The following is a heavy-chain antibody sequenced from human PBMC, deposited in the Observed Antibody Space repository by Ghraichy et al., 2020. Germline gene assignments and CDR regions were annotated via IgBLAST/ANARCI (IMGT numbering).Heavy chain of an antibody. CDR2: IYYSGST. V-gene: IGHV4-39*07. CDR1: GGSISSSSYY. CDR3: AGRVVPAEAFDI. Sequence: SETLSLTCTVSGGSISSSSYYWGWIRQPPGKGLEWIGSIYYSGSTYYNPSLKSRVTISVDTSKNQFSLKLSSVTAADTAVYYCAGRVVPAEAFDIWGQGTMVTVSS. J-gene: IGHJ3*02. D-gene: IGHD2-2*01.